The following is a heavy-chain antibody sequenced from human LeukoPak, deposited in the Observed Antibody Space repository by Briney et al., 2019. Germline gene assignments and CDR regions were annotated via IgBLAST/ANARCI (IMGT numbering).Heavy chain of an antibody. CDR2: IFPSGGEI. J-gene: IGHJ4*02. D-gene: IGHD2-8*02. V-gene: IGHV3-23*01. Sequence: GESLRLSCAASGFTFSGHGMIWVRQPPGKGLEWVSSIFPSGGEIHYADSVRGRFTISRDNSKSTLSLQMNSLRAEDTAIYYCATYRQVLLPFESWGQGTLVTVSS. CDR3: ATYRQVLLPFES. CDR1: GFTFSGHG.